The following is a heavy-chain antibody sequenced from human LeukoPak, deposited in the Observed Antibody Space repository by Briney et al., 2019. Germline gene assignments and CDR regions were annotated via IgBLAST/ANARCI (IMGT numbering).Heavy chain of an antibody. CDR1: GGSISSYY. J-gene: IGHJ2*01. CDR3: ARIIKTKDTTMTTAYWYFDP. Sequence: SETLSLTCTVSGGSISSYYWSWIRQPAGKGLEWIGRIYSSGSTNYNPSLKSRVTMSVDTSNNQFSLKLSSVTAADTAVYYCARIIKTKDTTMTTAYWYFDPWGRGTLVTVSS. D-gene: IGHD4-17*01. V-gene: IGHV4-4*07. CDR2: IYSSGST.